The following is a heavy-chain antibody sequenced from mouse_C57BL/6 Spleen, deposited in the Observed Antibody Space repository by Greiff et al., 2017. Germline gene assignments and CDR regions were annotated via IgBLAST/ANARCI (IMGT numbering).Heavy chain of an antibody. J-gene: IGHJ4*01. CDR3: DKVEDYDHYAMDY. Sequence: VKVVESGPGLVAPSQSLSITCTVSGFSLTSYGVSWVRQPPGKGLEWLGVIWGDGSTNYHSALISRLSISKDNSKSQVFLKLNSLRTDDTATYYGDKVEDYDHYAMDYWGQGTSVTVSS. CDR1: GFSLTSYG. D-gene: IGHD2-4*01. CDR2: IWGDGST. V-gene: IGHV2-3*01.